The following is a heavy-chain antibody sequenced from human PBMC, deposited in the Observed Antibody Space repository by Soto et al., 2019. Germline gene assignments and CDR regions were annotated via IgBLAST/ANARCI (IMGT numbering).Heavy chain of an antibody. CDR2: VSGSRSYI. V-gene: IGHV3-21*06. D-gene: IGHD4-17*01. Sequence: GGSLRLYCEGSGFHFRNFNMLFVRQAPGKGLGWGSSVSGSRSYIYYADSVKGRFTVSRDNANNLVFLQMNGLRPEDAAMHYFASDLIGHYGPWGQGTMVTVSS. CDR3: ASDLIGHYGP. CDR1: GFHFRNFN. J-gene: IGHJ3*01.